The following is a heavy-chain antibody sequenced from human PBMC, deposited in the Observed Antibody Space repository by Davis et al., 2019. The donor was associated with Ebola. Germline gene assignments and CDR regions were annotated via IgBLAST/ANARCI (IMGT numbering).Heavy chain of an antibody. Sequence: GGSLRLSCAASGFTFSSYGMHWVRQAPGKGLEWVSSIWYEGTDGNYADSVRGRFIISRDDSKNTLYLQMNSLRVEDTAIYYCAQEEGSSRWQNNWFDYWGQGTLVTVSS. CDR1: GFTFSSYG. D-gene: IGHD2-2*01. J-gene: IGHJ5*01. CDR2: IWYEGTDG. V-gene: IGHV3-33*03. CDR3: AQEEGSSRWQNNWFDY.